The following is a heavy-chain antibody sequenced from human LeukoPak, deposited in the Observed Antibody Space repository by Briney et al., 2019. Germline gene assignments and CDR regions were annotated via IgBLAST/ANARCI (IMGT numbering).Heavy chain of an antibody. V-gene: IGHV3-11*01. CDR1: GFIFSDYY. J-gene: IGHJ3*02. Sequence: GGSLRLPCAASGFIFSDYYMTWIRQAPGRGLEWISYITTNGASTYYATSVKGRFTISRDNAKNSLFLQMNSLRAEDTAIYYCAKTYDSSGLDAFDIWGQGTMVTVSS. CDR2: ITTNGAST. D-gene: IGHD3-22*01. CDR3: AKTYDSSGLDAFDI.